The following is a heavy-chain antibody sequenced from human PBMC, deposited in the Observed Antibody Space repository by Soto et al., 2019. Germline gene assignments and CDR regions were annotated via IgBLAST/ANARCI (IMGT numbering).Heavy chain of an antibody. V-gene: IGHV3-15*01. J-gene: IGHJ4*02. CDR3: TTEVDIVVVPAAPGVDY. CDR1: GFTFSNAW. CDR2: IKSKTDGGTT. D-gene: IGHD2-2*03. Sequence: EVQLVESGGGLVKPGGSLRLSCAASGFTFSNAWMSWVRQAPGKGLEWVGRIKSKTDGGTTDYAAPVKGRFTISRDDSKNTLYLQMNSLKTEATAVYYCTTEVDIVVVPAAPGVDYWGQGTLVTVSS.